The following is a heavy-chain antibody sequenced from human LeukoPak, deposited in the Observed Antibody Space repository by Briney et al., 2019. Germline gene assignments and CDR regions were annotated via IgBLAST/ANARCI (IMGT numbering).Heavy chain of an antibody. D-gene: IGHD3-22*01. V-gene: IGHV4-59*01. CDR2: IYYSGST. CDR1: GGSISSYY. CDR3: ARGPYCYDSSGYYFDY. J-gene: IGHJ4*02. Sequence: RPSETLSLTCTVPGGSISSYYWSWIRQPPGKGLEWIGYIYYSGSTNYNPSLKSRVTISVDTSKNQFSLKLSSVTAADTAVYYCARGPYCYDSSGYYFDYWGQGTLVTVSS.